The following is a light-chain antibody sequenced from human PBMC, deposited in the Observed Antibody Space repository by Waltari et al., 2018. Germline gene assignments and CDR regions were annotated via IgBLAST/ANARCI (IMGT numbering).Light chain of an antibody. CDR2: DDT. V-gene: IGLV3-21*02. J-gene: IGLJ2*01. CDR1: TIENTY. Sequence: SVVLSQPPSVPAAPGQTATTSCGQNTIENTYFQCYQQSPGQAPELVVYDDTDRPAGIPERFSGSSSGNTATLTISRVEAGDEADYYCQVWDSDSDHVLFGGGTRLTVL. CDR3: QVWDSDSDHVL.